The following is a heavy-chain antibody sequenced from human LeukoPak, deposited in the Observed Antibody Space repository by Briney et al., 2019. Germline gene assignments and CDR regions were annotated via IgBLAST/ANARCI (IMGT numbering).Heavy chain of an antibody. J-gene: IGHJ4*02. CDR3: ARAHDGGDYFDY. D-gene: IGHD4-23*01. Sequence: GGSLRLSCAASGFTFDDYAMHWVRQASGKGLEWVSGISWNSGSIGYADSVKGRFTISRDNAKNSLYLQMNSLRAEDTAVYYCARAHDGGDYFDYWGQGTLVTVSS. CDR1: GFTFDDYA. CDR2: ISWNSGSI. V-gene: IGHV3-9*01.